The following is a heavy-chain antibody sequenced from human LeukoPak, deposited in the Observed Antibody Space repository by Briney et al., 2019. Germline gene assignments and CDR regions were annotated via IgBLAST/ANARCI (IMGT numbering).Heavy chain of an antibody. J-gene: IGHJ3*02. D-gene: IGHD3-10*01. CDR3: ARSWLGAFDI. CDR2: INRDGSST. V-gene: IGHV3-74*01. Sequence: GGSLRLSCAASGFTFSSYWMHWVRQAPGKGLVWVSRINRDGSSTSYADSVKGRFTISRDNAKNTLYLQMNSLRAEDTAVYYCARSWLGAFDIWGQGTMVTVSP. CDR1: GFTFSSYW.